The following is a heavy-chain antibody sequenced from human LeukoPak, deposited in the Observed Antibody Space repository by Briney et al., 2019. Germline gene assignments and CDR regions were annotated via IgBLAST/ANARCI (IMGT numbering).Heavy chain of an antibody. D-gene: IGHD3-22*01. CDR3: ARVAYYYDGAGKSLKFFYGMDV. V-gene: IGHV1-8*01. Sequence: ASVKVSCKASGYTFTSYDINWVRQATGQGLEWMGWMNPSSGNTGYAQKFQGRVTMTRDTSISTAYMELSSLRSEDTAVYYCARVAYYYDGAGKSLKFFYGMDVWGQGTTVTVS. CDR1: GYTFTSYD. CDR2: MNPSSGNT. J-gene: IGHJ6*02.